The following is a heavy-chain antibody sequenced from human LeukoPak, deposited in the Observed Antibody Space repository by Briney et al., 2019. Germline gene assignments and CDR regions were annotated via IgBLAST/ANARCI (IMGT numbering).Heavy chain of an antibody. CDR1: GFTFSSYA. V-gene: IGHV3-23*01. CDR2: ISGSGGST. Sequence: GGSLRLSCAASGFTFSSYAMSWVRQAPGKGLEWVSAISGSGGSTYYADSVKGRFTISRDNSKNTLYLQMNSLRAEDTALYYCAKDRETSDYYYYGMDVWGQGTTVTVSS. D-gene: IGHD1-26*01. CDR3: AKDRETSDYYYYGMDV. J-gene: IGHJ6*02.